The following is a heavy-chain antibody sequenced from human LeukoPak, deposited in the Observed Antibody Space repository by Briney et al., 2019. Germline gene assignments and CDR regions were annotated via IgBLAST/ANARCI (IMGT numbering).Heavy chain of an antibody. J-gene: IGHJ4*02. Sequence: SETLSLTCTVSGGSISSSSYYWGWIRQPPGKGLEWIGSIYYSGSTYYNPSLKSRVTISVDTSKNQFSLKLSSVTAADTAVYYCARERRTMVRGVPWDYFDYWGQGTLVTAS. D-gene: IGHD3-10*01. CDR3: ARERRTMVRGVPWDYFDY. CDR2: IYYSGST. V-gene: IGHV4-39*07. CDR1: GGSISSSSYY.